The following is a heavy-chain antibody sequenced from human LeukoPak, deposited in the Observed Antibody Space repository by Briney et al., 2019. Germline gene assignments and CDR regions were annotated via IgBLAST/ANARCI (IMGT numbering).Heavy chain of an antibody. D-gene: IGHD3-3*01. Sequence: GASVKVSCKASGGTFSSYAISWVRQAPGQGLEWMGRIIPILGIANYAQKFQGRVTITTDESSSAAYMELSSLRSEDTAVYFCARTPLRSLEWQGFNRFDPWGQGTLVTVSS. CDR2: IIPILGIA. V-gene: IGHV1-69*04. J-gene: IGHJ5*02. CDR3: ARTPLRSLEWQGFNRFDP. CDR1: GGTFSSYA.